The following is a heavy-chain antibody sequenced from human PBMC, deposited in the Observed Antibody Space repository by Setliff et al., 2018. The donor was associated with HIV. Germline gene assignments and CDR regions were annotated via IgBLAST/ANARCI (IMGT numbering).Heavy chain of an antibody. CDR1: GYTFTNYA. D-gene: IGHD3-22*01. CDR2: INTNTGNP. J-gene: IGHJ4*02. Sequence: ASVKVSCKASGYTFTNYAMNWVRQAPGQGLEWMGWINTNTGNPTSAQGFTGRFVFSVDTSVSTAYLQISSLKAEDTAVYYCARGSDDSRGYHQRPGDYWGQGILVTVSS. V-gene: IGHV7-4-1*02. CDR3: ARGSDDSRGYHQRPGDY.